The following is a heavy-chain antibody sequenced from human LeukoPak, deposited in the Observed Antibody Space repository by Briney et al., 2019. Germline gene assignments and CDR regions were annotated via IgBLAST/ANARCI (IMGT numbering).Heavy chain of an antibody. Sequence: EPGGSLRLSCAASGFIFSSYSMHWVRQPPGKGLEYVSAISNGGTTYYADSVKDRFTISRDNSKNTLSLQMSSLRPEDTAVYYCVQRYSGTYSDYWGQGTLVTVSS. D-gene: IGHD1-26*01. J-gene: IGHJ4*02. CDR3: VQRYSGTYSDY. CDR1: GFIFSSYS. CDR2: ISNGGTT. V-gene: IGHV3-64D*06.